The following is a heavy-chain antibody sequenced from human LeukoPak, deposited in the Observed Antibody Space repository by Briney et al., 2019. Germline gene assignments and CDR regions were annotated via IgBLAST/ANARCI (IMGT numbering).Heavy chain of an antibody. CDR2: INPNSVGT. J-gene: IGHJ4*02. CDR1: GYTFTGYY. D-gene: IGHD1-26*01. CDR3: ARDDLPVGANNY. Sequence: SVKVSCKASGYTFTGYYMLWVRQATGQKLECMGWINPNSVGTNYAQRFQGRVTMTRDTCISTAYMELSRQRSNNTAVYYCARDDLPVGANNYWGQGTMVTVSS. V-gene: IGHV1-2*02.